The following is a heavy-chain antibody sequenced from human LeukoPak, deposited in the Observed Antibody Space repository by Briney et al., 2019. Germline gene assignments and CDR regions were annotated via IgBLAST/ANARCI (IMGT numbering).Heavy chain of an antibody. Sequence: GESLKISCQGSGYSFTDYWIAWVRQMPGKGLEWMGIIYPGDSDTRYSPSFQGQVTISADKSITTAYLQWISLKASDNAMYYCATRREYSYADWGQGTLVTVSS. CDR1: GYSFTDYW. J-gene: IGHJ4*02. CDR2: IYPGDSDT. D-gene: IGHD5-18*01. CDR3: ATRREYSYAD. V-gene: IGHV5-51*01.